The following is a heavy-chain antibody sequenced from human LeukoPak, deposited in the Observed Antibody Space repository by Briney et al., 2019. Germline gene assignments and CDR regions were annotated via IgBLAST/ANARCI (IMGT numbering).Heavy chain of an antibody. CDR3: ARPFRYCSSTSCLPDY. D-gene: IGHD2-2*01. Sequence: GGSLRLSCAASGFTFSSYWMHWVRQAPGKGLVWVSRINSDGSSTSNADSVKGRFTISRDNSKNTLYLQMNSLRAEDTAVYYCARPFRYCSSTSCLPDYWGQGTLVTVSS. CDR2: INSDGSST. V-gene: IGHV3-74*01. J-gene: IGHJ4*02. CDR1: GFTFSSYW.